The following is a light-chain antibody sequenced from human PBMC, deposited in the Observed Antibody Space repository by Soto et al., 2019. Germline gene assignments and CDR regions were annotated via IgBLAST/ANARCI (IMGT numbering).Light chain of an antibody. CDR1: SGNSSYA. Sequence: QLVLTQSPSASASLGASVKLTCTQSSGNSSYAIAWHQQQPEKGPRYLMNLNSDGSHSKGDGIPDRFSGSSSGAERYLTISSLQSEDEADYYCQTWGTGIRVFGGGTKLTVL. CDR3: QTWGTGIRV. V-gene: IGLV4-69*01. J-gene: IGLJ2*01. CDR2: LNSDGSH.